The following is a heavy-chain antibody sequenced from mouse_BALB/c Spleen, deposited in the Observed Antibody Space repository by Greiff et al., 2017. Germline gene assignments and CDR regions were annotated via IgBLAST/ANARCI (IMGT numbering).Heavy chain of an antibody. D-gene: IGHD1-1*01. CDR1: GFTFSSFG. CDR2: ISSGSSTI. Sequence: EVQRVESGGGLVQPGGSRKLSCAASGFTFSSFGMHWVRQAPEKGLEWVAYISSGSSTIYYADTVKGRFTISRDNPKNTLFLQMTSLRSEDTAMYYCATNYYGSSYAVNYWGQGTTLTVSS. V-gene: IGHV5-17*02. CDR3: ATNYYGSSYAVNY. J-gene: IGHJ2*01.